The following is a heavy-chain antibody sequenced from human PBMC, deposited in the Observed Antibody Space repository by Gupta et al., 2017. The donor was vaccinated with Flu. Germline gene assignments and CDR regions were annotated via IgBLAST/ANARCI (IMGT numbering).Heavy chain of an antibody. CDR3: ARSMTFGGVIADFDY. J-gene: IGHJ4*02. CDR2: IYTSGST. Sequence: QVQLQESGPGLVKPSQTLSLTCTVSGGSISSGSYYWSWIRQPAGKGLEWIGRIYTSGSTNYNPSLKSRVTISVDTSKNQFSLKLSSVTAADTAVYYCARSMTFGGVIADFDYWGQGTLVTVSS. D-gene: IGHD3-16*02. CDR1: GGSISSGSYY. V-gene: IGHV4-61*02.